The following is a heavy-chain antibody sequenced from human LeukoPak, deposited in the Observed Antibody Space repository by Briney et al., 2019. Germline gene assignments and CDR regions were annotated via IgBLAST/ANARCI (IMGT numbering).Heavy chain of an antibody. D-gene: IGHD3-22*01. CDR2: IKQGESER. J-gene: IGHJ4*02. Sequence: PGGSLRLSCAASGFTFRSYRMNWVRQAPGKGLEWVASIKQGESERYYVDSVNGRFTISRDNAKNSLYLQMNSLRAEDTAVYYCARHLGGYTHFDYWGQGTLVTVSS. V-gene: IGHV3-7*02. CDR3: ARHLGGYTHFDY. CDR1: GFTFRSYR.